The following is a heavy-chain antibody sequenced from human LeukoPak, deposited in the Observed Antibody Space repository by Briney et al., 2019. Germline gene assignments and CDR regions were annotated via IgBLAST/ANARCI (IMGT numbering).Heavy chain of an antibody. J-gene: IGHJ4*02. Sequence: GGSLRLSCAASGFTFTNARMSWVRQAPGKGLEWVGRIKRKTDGGTADYAAPVKGRFTISRDDSKNTLFLQMNSVKTEDTAVYYCVTDASTYCSNGVCYTGGNFDYWGQGTLVTVSS. V-gene: IGHV3-15*05. CDR3: VTDASTYCSNGVCYTGGNFDY. CDR1: GFTFTNAR. CDR2: IKRKTDGGTA. D-gene: IGHD2-8*01.